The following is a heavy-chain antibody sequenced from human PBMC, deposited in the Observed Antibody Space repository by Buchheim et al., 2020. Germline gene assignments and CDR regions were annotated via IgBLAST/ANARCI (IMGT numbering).Heavy chain of an antibody. CDR2: IYYSGST. J-gene: IGHJ6*03. CDR3: ARAVNVVPFYYRLDV. Sequence: QVQLQESGPGLVKPSETLSLTCTVSGGSVSSATYYWSWIRQPPGKRLECIGYIYYSGSTYYNPSLESRVTISVDTSMNEFSLRVTSVTAADTAVYYCARAVNVVPFYYRLDVWGRGTT. D-gene: IGHD3-10*02. V-gene: IGHV4-61*01. CDR1: GGSVSSATYY.